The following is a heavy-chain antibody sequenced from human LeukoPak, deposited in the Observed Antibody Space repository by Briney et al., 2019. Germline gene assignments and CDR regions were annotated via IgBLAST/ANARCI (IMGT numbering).Heavy chain of an antibody. CDR1: GGTFSSYA. Sequence: SVKVSCKASGGTFSSYAISWVRQAPGQGLEWMGGIIPIFGTANYAQKFQGRVTITADESTSTAYMELSSLRSDDTAVYYCARRAAAGTLNFDYWGQGTLVTVSS. CDR3: ARRAAAGTLNFDY. D-gene: IGHD6-13*01. V-gene: IGHV1-69*13. J-gene: IGHJ4*02. CDR2: IIPIFGTA.